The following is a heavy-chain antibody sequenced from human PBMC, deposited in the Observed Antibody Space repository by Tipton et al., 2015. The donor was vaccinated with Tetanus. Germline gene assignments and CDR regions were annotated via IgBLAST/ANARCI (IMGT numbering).Heavy chain of an antibody. CDR2: FHYTGNT. CDR3: ARAGETPLWGAFNS. V-gene: IGHV4-39*07. D-gene: IGHD3-16*01. J-gene: IGHJ4*02. CDR1: GGSIGSSFYY. Sequence: LRLSCIVSGGSIGSSFYYWGWIRQPPGKGLEWVGSFHYTGNTHYNPSLKSRVTISVDTSKNQFSLRLNSVTAADTAVYYCARAGETPLWGAFNSWGQGALVTVSS.